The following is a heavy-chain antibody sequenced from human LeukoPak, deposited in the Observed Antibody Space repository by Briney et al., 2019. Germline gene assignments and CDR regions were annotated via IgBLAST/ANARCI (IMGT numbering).Heavy chain of an antibody. CDR1: GYSFRNYW. V-gene: IGHV5-51*01. CDR2: IYPDDSDT. CDR3: AIGGDSTTSCYRCFNY. Sequence: GESLKISCKGFGYSFRNYWIGWLRQMPGKGLEWMGIIYPDDSDTRYSPSFQGQVTISADKSISTAYLQWSSLKASDTAIYYCAIGGDSTTSCYRCFNYWGQGTLVTVSS. J-gene: IGHJ4*02. D-gene: IGHD2-2*02.